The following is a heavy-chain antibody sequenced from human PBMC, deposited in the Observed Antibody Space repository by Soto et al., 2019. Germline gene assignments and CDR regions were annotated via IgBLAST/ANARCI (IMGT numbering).Heavy chain of an antibody. J-gene: IGHJ5*02. D-gene: IGHD6-19*01. Sequence: QVTLKESGPVLVKPTETLTLRCTVSGLSITDSEMGVSWIRQPPGQPLEWLAHIDSSGEKSYRTFLKSRLAITKDTSNSQILLTMTNMDPADTATYYCARRHLAVAVSPWFDPWGPGIPVTVSS. V-gene: IGHV2-26*01. CDR1: GLSITDSEMG. CDR3: ARRHLAVAVSPWFDP. CDR2: IDSSGEK.